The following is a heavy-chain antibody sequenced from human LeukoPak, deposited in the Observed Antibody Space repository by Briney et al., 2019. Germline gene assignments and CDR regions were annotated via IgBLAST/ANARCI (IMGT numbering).Heavy chain of an antibody. V-gene: IGHV3-9*01. Sequence: GGSLRLSCEASGFTFDDYAMHWVRQPPGKGLEWVSGISWNSGSIGYADSVKGRFTISRDNAKNSLYLQMNSLRAEDTALYYCAKGIHYDSSGCFDYWGQGTLVTVSS. CDR3: AKGIHYDSSGCFDY. J-gene: IGHJ4*02. D-gene: IGHD3-22*01. CDR1: GFTFDDYA. CDR2: ISWNSGSI.